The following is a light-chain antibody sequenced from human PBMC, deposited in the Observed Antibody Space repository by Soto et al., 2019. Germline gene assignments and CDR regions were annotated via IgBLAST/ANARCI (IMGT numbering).Light chain of an antibody. CDR1: QSFSSSY. Sequence: EIVMTQSPGTLSLSPGERATLSCRASQSFSSSYLTWYQQIPGQAPRLLIYGASNRATGIPDRFSGSGAGTDFTISISRLVSEDFVVYYCQRYGSAPSWTFGQRTKAEIK. V-gene: IGKV3-20*01. CDR3: QRYGSAPSWT. CDR2: GAS. J-gene: IGKJ1*01.